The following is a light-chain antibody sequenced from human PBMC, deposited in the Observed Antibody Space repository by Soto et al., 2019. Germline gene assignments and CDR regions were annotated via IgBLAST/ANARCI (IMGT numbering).Light chain of an antibody. CDR1: QSLLHSNGYNY. CDR3: MQALQTAWT. J-gene: IGKJ1*01. CDR2: LGS. V-gene: IGKV2-28*01. Sequence: DIVMTQSPLSMHVTPGEPASISCRSSQSLLHSNGYNYLDWYRQKPGQSPQLLIYLGSNRASGVPGSFRGSGSGTYFTLKISRVEAEDVGVYYCMQALQTAWTFGQGTKVEIK.